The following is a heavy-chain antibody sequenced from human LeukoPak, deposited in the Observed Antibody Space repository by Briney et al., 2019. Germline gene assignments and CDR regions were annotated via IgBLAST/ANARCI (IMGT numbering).Heavy chain of an antibody. Sequence: ASVKVSCKASGYTFTSYGISWVRQAPGQGLEWMGWIGAYNGNTNYAQKLQGRVTMTTDTSTSTAYMELRSLRSDDTAVYYCAREGPCGGSCYWFDPWGQGTLVTVSS. D-gene: IGHD2-15*01. V-gene: IGHV1-18*01. CDR2: IGAYNGNT. J-gene: IGHJ5*02. CDR3: AREGPCGGSCYWFDP. CDR1: GYTFTSYG.